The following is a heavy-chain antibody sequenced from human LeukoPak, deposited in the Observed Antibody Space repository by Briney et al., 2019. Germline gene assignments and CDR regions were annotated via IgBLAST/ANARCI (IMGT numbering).Heavy chain of an antibody. CDR2: IYPGDSDT. CDR1: GYSFTSYW. CDR3: ARTSSNYDSSGYYRAIDY. V-gene: IGHV5-51*01. D-gene: IGHD3-22*01. J-gene: IGHJ4*02. Sequence: GESLKISCKGSGYSFTSYWIGWVRQMPGKGLEWMGIIYPGDSDTRYSPSFQGQVTISADKSISTAYLQWSSLKASDTAMYYCARTSSNYDSSGYYRAIDYWGQGTLVTVSS.